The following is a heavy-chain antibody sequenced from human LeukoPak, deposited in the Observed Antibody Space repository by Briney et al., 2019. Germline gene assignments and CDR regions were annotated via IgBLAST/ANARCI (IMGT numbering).Heavy chain of an antibody. D-gene: IGHD1-26*01. CDR2: IYPADSDT. J-gene: IGHJ4*02. CDR3: ARPGVVGATYYFDY. Sequence: GESLKISCKGSGYSFTTYWIGWVRQMPGKGLEWIWIIYPADSDTTYSPSFQGQVTISADKSISTAYLQWSSLKASDTAIYYCARPGVVGATYYFDYWGQGTLVTVSS. CDR1: GYSFTTYW. V-gene: IGHV5-51*01.